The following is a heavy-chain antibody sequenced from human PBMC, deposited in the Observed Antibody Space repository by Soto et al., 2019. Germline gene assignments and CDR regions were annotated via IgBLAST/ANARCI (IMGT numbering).Heavy chain of an antibody. CDR2: ISSSSSYI. CDR1: GFTFSSYS. J-gene: IGHJ4*02. D-gene: IGHD6-13*01. V-gene: IGHV3-21*01. Sequence: RGSLRLSCAASGFTFSSYSMNWVRQAPGKGLEWVSSISSSSSYIYYADSVKGRFTISRDNAKNSLYLQMNSLRAEDTAVYYCARDKKQQLVPDYWGQGTLVTVSS. CDR3: ARDKKQQLVPDY.